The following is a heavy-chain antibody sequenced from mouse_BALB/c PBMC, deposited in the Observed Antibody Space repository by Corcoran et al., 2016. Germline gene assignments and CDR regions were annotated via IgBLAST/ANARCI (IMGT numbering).Heavy chain of an antibody. CDR1: GYTFTSYV. J-gene: IGHJ4*01. Sequence: EVQLQQSGPELVKPGASVKMSCTASGYTFTSYVMHWVKQKPGQGLEWIGYINPYNDGTKYNEKFKGKATLTSDKSSSTAYMELSSLTSEDSAVYYCARGVGYGSMDYWGQGTSVTVSS. D-gene: IGHD1-1*01. CDR2: INPYNDGT. CDR3: ARGVGYGSMDY. V-gene: IGHV1S136*01.